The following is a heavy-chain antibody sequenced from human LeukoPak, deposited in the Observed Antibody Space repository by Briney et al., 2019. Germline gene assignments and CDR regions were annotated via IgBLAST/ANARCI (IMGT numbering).Heavy chain of an antibody. CDR3: AKEYYDSSGYYYGGTDY. Sequence: GGSLRLSCAASGFTFSSYAMSWVRQAPGKGLEWVSAISGSGGGTYYADSVKGRFTISRDNSKNTLFLQMNSLRAEDTAVYYCAKEYYDSSGYYYGGTDYWGQGTLVTVSS. V-gene: IGHV3-23*01. J-gene: IGHJ4*02. CDR1: GFTFSSYA. D-gene: IGHD3-22*01. CDR2: ISGSGGGT.